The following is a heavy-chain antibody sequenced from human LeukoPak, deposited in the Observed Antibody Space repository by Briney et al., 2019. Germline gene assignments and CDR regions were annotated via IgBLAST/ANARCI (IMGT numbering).Heavy chain of an antibody. J-gene: IGHJ4*02. V-gene: IGHV3-43*02. Sequence: HPGGSLRLSWAAPGIILDNYALQWVRQAPEKGLEWVSLSSGDGGSTFYADSVRGRFTISRDNTRKSLSLQMSSLRSEDTALYYCGRESESCGWYDYWGQGTLVTVSS. CDR3: GRESESCGWYDY. CDR2: SSGDGGST. D-gene: IGHD6-19*01. CDR1: GIILDNYA.